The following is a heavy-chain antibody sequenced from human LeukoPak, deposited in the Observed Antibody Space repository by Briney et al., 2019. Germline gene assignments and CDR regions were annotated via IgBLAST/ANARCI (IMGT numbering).Heavy chain of an antibody. CDR2: ISVSGGST. D-gene: IGHD3-3*01. J-gene: IGHJ4*02. Sequence: PGGSLRLSCAASGFPLMNYAMSWVRQAPGKGLEWVSVISVSGGSTYYADSVRGRFTVSRDTSKNTLYLQMTSLRAEDTALCYCARSRSGYYRFDYWGQGTLVTVSS. V-gene: IGHV3-23*01. CDR3: ARSRSGYYRFDY. CDR1: GFPLMNYA.